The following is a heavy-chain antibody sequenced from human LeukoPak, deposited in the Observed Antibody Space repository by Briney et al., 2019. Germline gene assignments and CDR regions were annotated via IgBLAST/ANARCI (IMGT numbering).Heavy chain of an antibody. V-gene: IGHV3-11*01. D-gene: IGHD4-17*01. J-gene: IGHJ4*02. Sequence: GGSLRLSCAASGFTFSDNQMAWIRQAPGKGLEWVSHISSSGNIIFYVDSVKGRFTISRDDAKNSVYLQMNSLRAEDTAVYYCASYGDYGDYVDDYWGQGTLVTVSS. CDR2: ISSSGNII. CDR1: GFTFSDNQ. CDR3: ASYGDYGDYVDDY.